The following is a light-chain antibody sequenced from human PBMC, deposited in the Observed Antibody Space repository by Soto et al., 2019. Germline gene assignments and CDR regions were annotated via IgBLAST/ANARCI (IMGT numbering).Light chain of an antibody. CDR2: LCS. V-gene: IGKV2-28*01. Sequence: DIVMTQSPLSLPVTPGEPASISCRSSQSLLHSNGYNYLDWYLQKPGQSPQLLIYLCSNRYSGVPDRLSGSGTDTDLTLNISRVEAEDVGVYYCMQALQTPRLTFCGGTKVEIK. J-gene: IGKJ4*01. CDR3: MQALQTPRLT. CDR1: QSLLHSNGYNY.